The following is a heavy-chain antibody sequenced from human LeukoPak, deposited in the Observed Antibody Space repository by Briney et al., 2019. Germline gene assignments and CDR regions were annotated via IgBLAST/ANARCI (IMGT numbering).Heavy chain of an antibody. J-gene: IGHJ6*02. CDR2: ISSSSSYI. V-gene: IGHV3-21*01. CDR3: ARDPTLMYGMDV. CDR1: GFTFSSYS. Sequence: GGSLRLSCAASGFTFSSYSMNWVRQAPGKGLEWVSSISSSSSYIYYADSVKGRFTISRDNAKNSLYLQMNSLRAEDTAVYYCARDPTLMYGMDVWGQGTTVTVSS.